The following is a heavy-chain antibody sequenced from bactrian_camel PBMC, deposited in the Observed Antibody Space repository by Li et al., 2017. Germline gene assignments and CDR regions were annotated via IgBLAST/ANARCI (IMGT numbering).Heavy chain of an antibody. Sequence: HVQLVESGGGSVQAGGSLRLSCAASGYTFSTYYMGWFRQAPGKEREGVAAVDSDGRTSYAESVKGRFTISKDNAQDTLYLQMNSLKPEDTAMYYCAADRPPLWSGGSLFERGFNHWGQGTQVTVS. CDR1: GYTFSTYY. CDR3: AADRPPLWSGGSLFERGFNH. CDR2: VDSDGRT. V-gene: IGHV3S53*01. J-gene: IGHJ4*01. D-gene: IGHD7*01.